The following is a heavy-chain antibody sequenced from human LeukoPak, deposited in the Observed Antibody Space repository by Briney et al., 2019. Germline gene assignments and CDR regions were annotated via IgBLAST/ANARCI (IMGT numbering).Heavy chain of an antibody. V-gene: IGHV4-34*01. CDR2: INHSGST. Sequence: SETLSLTCAVYGGSFSGYYWSWIRQPPGKGLEWIGEINHSGSTNYNPSLKSRVTISVDTSTNQFSLKLSSVTAADTAVYYCARVSSRDGYNYYFDYWGQGTLVTVSS. CDR1: GGSFSGYY. J-gene: IGHJ4*02. CDR3: ARVSSRDGYNYYFDY. D-gene: IGHD5-24*01.